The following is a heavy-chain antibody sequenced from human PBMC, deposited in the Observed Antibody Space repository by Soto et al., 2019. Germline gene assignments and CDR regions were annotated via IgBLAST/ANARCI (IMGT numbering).Heavy chain of an antibody. CDR2: ISGYNGNT. Sequence: QVQLVQSGAEVKKPGASVKVSCKTSGCTFTSYGISWVRQAPGQGLEWVGWISGYNGNTNYALSLQLQGRVTMTRDTSTSTAYMELRSLTFDDTAVYYCARDPHYYGDYAVVPGGFDYWGLGTLVTVSS. CDR3: ARDPHYYGDYAVVPGGFDY. D-gene: IGHD4-17*01. J-gene: IGHJ4*02. CDR1: GCTFTSYG. V-gene: IGHV1-18*04.